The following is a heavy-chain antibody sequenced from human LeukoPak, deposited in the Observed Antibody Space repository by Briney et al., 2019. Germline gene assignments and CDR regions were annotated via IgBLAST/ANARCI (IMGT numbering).Heavy chain of an antibody. CDR1: GFTVSRDS. J-gene: IGHJ4*02. CDR2: ISSGSSTI. Sequence: GGSLRLAWAAAGFTVSRDSMRWVRQAAGGGLVWVSYISSGSSTIYYADSVKSRFTISRDDAENSLYLQMISLRAEDTAVYYCARTWLPFDCWGQGTLVTVSS. D-gene: IGHD5-12*01. V-gene: IGHV3-48*04. CDR3: ARTWLPFDC.